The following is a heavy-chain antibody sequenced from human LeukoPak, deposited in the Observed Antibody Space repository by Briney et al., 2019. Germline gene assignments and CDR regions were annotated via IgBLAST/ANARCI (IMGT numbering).Heavy chain of an antibody. Sequence: GASVKVSCKASGYTFTSYDINWVRQATGQGLEWMGWMNPNSGNTGYAQKFQGRVTMTRNTSISTAYMELSSLRSEDTAVYYCARGAGYCTNGVCYYHGMDVWGQGTTVTVSS. J-gene: IGHJ6*02. D-gene: IGHD2-8*01. CDR3: ARGAGYCTNGVCYYHGMDV. CDR2: MNPNSGNT. CDR1: GYTFTSYD. V-gene: IGHV1-8*01.